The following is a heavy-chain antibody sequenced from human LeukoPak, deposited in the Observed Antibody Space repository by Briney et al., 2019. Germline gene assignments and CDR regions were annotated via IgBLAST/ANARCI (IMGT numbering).Heavy chain of an antibody. Sequence: PSETLSLTCTVSGGSISSYYWSWIRQPAGKGLEWIGRIYSTGSTNYNPSLKSRVTMSVDTSKSQFSLRLWSVTAADTAVYYCARQIASAGTAGFDFWGQGALVTVSS. CDR2: IYSTGST. V-gene: IGHV4-4*07. CDR3: ARQIASAGTAGFDF. CDR1: GGSISSYY. D-gene: IGHD6-13*01. J-gene: IGHJ4*02.